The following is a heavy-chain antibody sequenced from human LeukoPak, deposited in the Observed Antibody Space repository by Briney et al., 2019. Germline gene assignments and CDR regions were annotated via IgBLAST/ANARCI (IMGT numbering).Heavy chain of an antibody. J-gene: IGHJ4*02. CDR3: ARRSRIGYIDY. CDR2: IYSSGSA. Sequence: SETLSLTCTVSGGFISSYFWSWIRQPPGKGLEWIGYIYSSGSADYNPSLKSRVTISVDTSKNQFSLRLSSVTAADTAVYFCARRSRIGYIDYWGQGTLVTVSS. V-gene: IGHV4-59*08. CDR1: GGFISSYF. D-gene: IGHD2/OR15-2a*01.